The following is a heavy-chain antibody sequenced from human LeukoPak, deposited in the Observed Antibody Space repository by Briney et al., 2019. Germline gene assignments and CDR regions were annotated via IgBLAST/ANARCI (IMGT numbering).Heavy chain of an antibody. D-gene: IGHD3-3*01. CDR1: GFTFSTYA. CDR3: AKEAAYDFWSGYSIYYYYYYMDV. V-gene: IGHV3-23*01. Sequence: PGGSLRLSCAASGFTFSTYAMSWVRQAPGKGLEWVSAISGSGGSTYYADSVKGRFTISRDNSKNTLYLQMNSLRAEDTAVYYCAKEAAYDFWSGYSIYYYYYYMDVWGQGTLVTVSS. CDR2: ISGSGGST. J-gene: IGHJ6*03.